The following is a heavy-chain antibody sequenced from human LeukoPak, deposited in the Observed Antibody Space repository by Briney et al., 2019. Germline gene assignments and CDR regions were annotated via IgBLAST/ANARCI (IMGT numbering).Heavy chain of an antibody. D-gene: IGHD3-22*01. V-gene: IGHV4-59*08. J-gene: IGHJ4*02. CDR1: GGSISSYY. CDR2: IYYSGST. CDR3: ASGSSSSGYYYPFDY. Sequence: PETLSLTCTVSGGSISSYYWSWIRQPPGKGLEWIGYIYYSGSTIYNPSLKSRVSISVDTSKNQFSLKLSSVTAADTAVYYCASGSSSSGYYYPFDYWGQGTLVTVSS.